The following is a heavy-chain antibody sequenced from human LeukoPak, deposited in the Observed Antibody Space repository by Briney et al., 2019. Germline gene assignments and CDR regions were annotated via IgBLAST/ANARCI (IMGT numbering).Heavy chain of an antibody. J-gene: IGHJ5*02. V-gene: IGHV3-21*01. CDR3: ARGFGADMRRLDP. D-gene: IGHD3-3*01. Sequence: GGSLRLSCAASGFTFSSYSMNWVRQAPGKGLEWVSSISSSSSYIYYADSVKGRFTISRDNAKNSLYLQMNSLRAEDTAVYYCARGFGADMRRLDPWGQGTLVTVSS. CDR1: GFTFSSYS. CDR2: ISSSSSYI.